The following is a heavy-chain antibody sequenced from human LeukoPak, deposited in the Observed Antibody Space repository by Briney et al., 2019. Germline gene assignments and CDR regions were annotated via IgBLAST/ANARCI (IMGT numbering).Heavy chain of an antibody. D-gene: IGHD4-17*01. CDR2: ISGSGGST. V-gene: IGHV3-23*01. Sequence: GGSLRLSCAASGFTFSSYAMSWVCQAPGKGLEWVSAISGSGGSTYYADSVKGRFTISRDNSKNTLYLQMNSLRAEDTAVYYCAKVPYGDYGEDYWGQGTLVTVSS. J-gene: IGHJ4*02. CDR3: AKVPYGDYGEDY. CDR1: GFTFSSYA.